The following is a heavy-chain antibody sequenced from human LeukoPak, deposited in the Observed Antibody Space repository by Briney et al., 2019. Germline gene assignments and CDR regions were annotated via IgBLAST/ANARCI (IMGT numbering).Heavy chain of an antibody. CDR2: INPSASGT. CDR1: GCTFTSYY. D-gene: IGHD3-16*01. J-gene: IGHJ3*02. V-gene: IGHV1-46*01. CDR3: ARETGGHAFDI. Sequence: ASVKVSCKASGCTFTSYYMHWVRQAPGQGLEWMGIINPSASGTSYAQKFQGRVSMTRDTSTSTVYMELSSLRSEDAAVYYCARETGGHAFDIWGQGTMVTVSS.